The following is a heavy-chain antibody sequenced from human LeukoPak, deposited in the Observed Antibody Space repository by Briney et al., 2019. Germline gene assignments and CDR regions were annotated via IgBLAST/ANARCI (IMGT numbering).Heavy chain of an antibody. CDR3: ARRVHSSSWSSYFDY. CDR1: GGSINNYY. CDR2: IHYSGST. J-gene: IGHJ4*02. Sequence: SETLSLTCTVSGGSINNYYWSWIRQPPERGLEWIGSIHYSGSTSSNPSLRSRVTISVDKSKNQFSLKLSSVTAADTAVYYCARRVHSSSWSSYFDYWGQETLVTVSS. V-gene: IGHV4-59*01. D-gene: IGHD6-13*01.